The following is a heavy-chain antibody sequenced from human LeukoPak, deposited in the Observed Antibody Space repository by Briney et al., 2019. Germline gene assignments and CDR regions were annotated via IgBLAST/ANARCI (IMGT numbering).Heavy chain of an antibody. CDR2: INPSGGST. D-gene: IGHD4-17*01. Sequence: ASVKVSCKASGYTFTSYYMHWVRQAPGHGLEWMGIINPSGGSTSYAQKFQGRVTMTRDTSTSTVYMELSSLRSEDTAVYYCARETISTVTTSNAFDIWGQGTMVTVSS. CDR3: ARETISTVTTSNAFDI. V-gene: IGHV1-46*01. J-gene: IGHJ3*02. CDR1: GYTFTSYY.